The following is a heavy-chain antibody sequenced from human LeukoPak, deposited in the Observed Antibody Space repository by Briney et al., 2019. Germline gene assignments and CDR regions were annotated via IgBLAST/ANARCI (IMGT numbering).Heavy chain of an antibody. CDR1: GGSISSGGYY. CDR3: ARGGDLDAFDI. CDR2: IYYSGST. V-gene: IGHV4-31*03. J-gene: IGHJ3*02. D-gene: IGHD3-16*01. Sequence: SETLSLTCTVSGGSISSGGYYWSWIRQHPGKALEWIGYIYYSGSTYYNPALKSRVTISVDTSKNQFSLKLSSVTAADTAVYYCARGGDLDAFDIWGQGTMVTVSS.